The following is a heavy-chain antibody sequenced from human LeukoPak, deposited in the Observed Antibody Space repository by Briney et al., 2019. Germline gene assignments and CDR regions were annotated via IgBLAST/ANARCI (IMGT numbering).Heavy chain of an antibody. CDR2: INPNSGGT. V-gene: IGHV1-2*06. CDR3: APSGGTTYDFYMWYFDY. J-gene: IGHJ4*02. CDR1: GYIFTDYY. D-gene: IGHD1-1*01. Sequence: ASVKVSCKASGYIFTDYYMHWVRQAPGQELGWRGRINPNSGGTNYAQKFQGRVTMTRDTSISTAYMELSRLRSDDTAVYYCAPSGGTTYDFYMWYFDYWGQGTLVTVSS.